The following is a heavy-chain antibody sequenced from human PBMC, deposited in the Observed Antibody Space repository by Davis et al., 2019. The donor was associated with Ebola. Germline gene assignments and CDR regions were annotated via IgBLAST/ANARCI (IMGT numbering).Heavy chain of an antibody. D-gene: IGHD3-22*01. CDR3: AKDCFDRVIVVVPTPFDY. Sequence: GESLKISCAASGFTFSSYAMSWVRQAPGKGLEWVSAISGSGGSTYYADSVKGRFTISRDNSKNTLYLQMNSLRAEDTAVYYCAKDCFDRVIVVVPTPFDYWGQGTLVTVSS. V-gene: IGHV3-23*01. CDR2: ISGSGGST. CDR1: GFTFSSYA. J-gene: IGHJ4*02.